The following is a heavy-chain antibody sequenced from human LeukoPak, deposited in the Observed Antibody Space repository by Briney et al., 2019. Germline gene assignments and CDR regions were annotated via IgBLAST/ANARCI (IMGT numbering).Heavy chain of an antibody. Sequence: GGSLRLSCAASGFTFSDYSMNWVRQAPGKGLEWVSSISSRSTYIYYADSLKGRFTISRDNAKNSLYLQMSSLRAEDTAVYYCARDPITYCGGDCPWDYFDYWGQGTLVTVSS. CDR3: ARDPITYCGGDCPWDYFDY. V-gene: IGHV3-21*01. CDR1: GFTFSDYS. J-gene: IGHJ4*02. D-gene: IGHD2-21*02. CDR2: ISSRSTYI.